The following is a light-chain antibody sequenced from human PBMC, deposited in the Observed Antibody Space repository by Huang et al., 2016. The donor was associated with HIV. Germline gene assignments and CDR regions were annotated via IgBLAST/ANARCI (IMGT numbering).Light chain of an antibody. CDR1: QSVSSN. Sequence: EIVMTQSPATLSVSPGERATLSCRASQSVSSNLAWYQQKPGQAPRLLSYAASTRATGIPARFSGSGSRTEFTLTISSLQSEDFAVYYCQQYNNWPRTFGQGTKVEIK. CDR2: AAS. J-gene: IGKJ1*01. CDR3: QQYNNWPRT. V-gene: IGKV3-15*01.